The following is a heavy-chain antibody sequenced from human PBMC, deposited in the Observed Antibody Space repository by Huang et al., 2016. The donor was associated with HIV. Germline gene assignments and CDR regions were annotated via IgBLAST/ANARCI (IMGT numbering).Heavy chain of an antibody. V-gene: IGHV4-61*01. Sequence: QVQLQESGPGLVKPSETLSLSCTVSGDSVSSASYYWSWIRQPPGRGLESIGYIYFSGGTNYNPSLKSRVTISIDTSKNQFSLRLSSVTAADTAVYYCVSHGSGTADYWGQGTLVTVSS. CDR3: VSHGSGTADY. D-gene: IGHD3-10*01. J-gene: IGHJ4*02. CDR2: IYFSGGT. CDR1: GDSVSSASYY.